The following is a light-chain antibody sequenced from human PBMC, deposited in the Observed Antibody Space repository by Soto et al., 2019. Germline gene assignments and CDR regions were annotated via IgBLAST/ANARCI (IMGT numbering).Light chain of an antibody. CDR2: AVS. CDR1: QSISSY. V-gene: IGKV1-39*01. Sequence: DVQMTQSPSSLSASVGDRVTITCRASQSISSYLNWYQQKPGMAPRLLIYAVSILQSGVPSRFSGSGSGIYFTLTISGLQPENFAVYYCQQSHRAPLTFGGGTTVEIK. CDR3: QQSHRAPLT. J-gene: IGKJ4*01.